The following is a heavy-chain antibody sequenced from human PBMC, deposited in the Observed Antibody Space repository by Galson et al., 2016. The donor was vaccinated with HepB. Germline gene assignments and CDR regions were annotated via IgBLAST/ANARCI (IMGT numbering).Heavy chain of an antibody. J-gene: IGHJ5*02. V-gene: IGHV5-10-1*01. D-gene: IGHD2-2*01. CDR2: IDPSDSYT. CDR3: TKSRAIKFDP. CDR1: GYTFTGYW. Sequence: SGAEVKKPGESLRISCKVFGYTFTGYWISWVRQMPGKGLEWMGRIDPSDSYTNYSPSFQGHVTMSADKSISTAYLQWSRLKASDTGMYYCTKSRAIKFDPWGQGTLVTVSS.